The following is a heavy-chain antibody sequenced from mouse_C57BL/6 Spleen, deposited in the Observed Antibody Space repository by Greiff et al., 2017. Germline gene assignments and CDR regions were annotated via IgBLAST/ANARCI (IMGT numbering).Heavy chain of an antibody. CDR2: INPSDGGT. CDR3: TSEGSRLWYFDV. J-gene: IGHJ1*03. Sequence: EVQLQPSGAELVRPGASVKLSCTASGFNFNDSYLHWVKQRPEQGLAWIGKINPSDGGTDYTAKFKSKATMTGDTSSNPAYLQLSSLTSEDTAVYYCTSEGSRLWYFDVRGTTITVTASS. CDR1: GFNFNDSY. V-gene: IGHV14-1*01. D-gene: IGHD3-3*01.